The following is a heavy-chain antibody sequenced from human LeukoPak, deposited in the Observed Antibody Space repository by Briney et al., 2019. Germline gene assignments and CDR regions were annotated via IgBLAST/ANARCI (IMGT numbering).Heavy chain of an antibody. V-gene: IGHV1-24*01. CDR2: FDPEDGET. D-gene: IGHD4-17*01. CDR3: AHMSDGDYALGY. J-gene: IGHJ4*02. CDR1: GYTLTELS. Sequence: ASVKVSCKVSGYTLTELSMHWVRQAPGKGLEWMGGFDPEDGETIYAQKFQGRVTMTEDTSTDTAYMELSSLRSEDTAVYYCAHMSDGDYALGYWVQGTLVTVSS.